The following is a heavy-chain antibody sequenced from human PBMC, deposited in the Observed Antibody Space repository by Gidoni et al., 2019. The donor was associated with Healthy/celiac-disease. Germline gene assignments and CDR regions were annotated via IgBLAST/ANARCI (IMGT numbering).Heavy chain of an antibody. CDR3: ATGGYYYASSGYYYGMDA. V-gene: IGHV1-24*01. CDR2: LDPGDGET. Sequence: VQLVQSGAEGTKPGASVKVSCKGSGYTLTELSTHWVRQAPGKGLEWMGGLDPGDGETIYAQKFQGRVSMTEDTSTDTAYMELSSLRSEDTAVYYCATGGYYYASSGYYYGMDAWGQGTTVTVSS. CDR1: GYTLTELS. J-gene: IGHJ6*02. D-gene: IGHD3-22*01.